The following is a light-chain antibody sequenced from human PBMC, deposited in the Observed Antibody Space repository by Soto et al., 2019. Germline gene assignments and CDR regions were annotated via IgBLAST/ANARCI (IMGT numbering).Light chain of an antibody. CDR1: QGIRND. CDR2: AAS. V-gene: IGKV1-6*01. CDR3: LQDYNYPFT. J-gene: IGKJ3*01. Sequence: AIQMTQSPSSLSASVGDRVTITCRASQGIRNDLGWYQQKPGKAPKLLIYAASSLQSGVPSRFSGSGSGTDVTLTISSRQPEDFATYYCLQDYNYPFTFGPGTKVDIK.